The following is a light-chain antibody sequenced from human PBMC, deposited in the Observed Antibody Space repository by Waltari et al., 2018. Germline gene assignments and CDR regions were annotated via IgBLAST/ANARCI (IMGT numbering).Light chain of an antibody. J-gene: IGKJ4*01. Sequence: RAIQRVVNELAWDQMKTGQAPSLHIDDGSDRATGSPARFSGSGSGTDFALANSSLGPEDFAVYYCQQRNSWPLTFGGGTKVEIK. CDR3: QQRNSWPLT. V-gene: IGKV3-11*01. CDR2: DGS. CDR1: QRVVNE.